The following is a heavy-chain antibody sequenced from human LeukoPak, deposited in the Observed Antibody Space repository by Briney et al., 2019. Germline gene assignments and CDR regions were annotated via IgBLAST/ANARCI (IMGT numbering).Heavy chain of an antibody. V-gene: IGHV3-7*01. CDR3: AKDTTGILDY. CDR2: IKQDGSEK. Sequence: PGGSLRLSCAASGFTFSSSWMAWVRQAPGKGLEWVANIKQDGSEKYYVDSVKGRFTISRDNAKDSLYLQMNSLRAEDTALYHCAKDTTGILDYWGQGTLVTVSS. J-gene: IGHJ4*02. D-gene: IGHD2-21*02. CDR1: GFTFSSSW.